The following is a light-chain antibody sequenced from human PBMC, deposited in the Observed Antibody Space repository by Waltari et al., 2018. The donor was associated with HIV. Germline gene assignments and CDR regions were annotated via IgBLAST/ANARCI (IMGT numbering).Light chain of an antibody. CDR1: SFNIGRNF. V-gene: IGLV1-47*01. CDR3: AAWDDSLRGSYV. Sequence: QSVLTQPPSASGTPGQRVTVSCSGSSFNIGRNFVSWCQPLPGTAPKVLIFRDNKRPSGVPDRFSGSKSGASASLAISGLRSEDEADYYCAAWDDSLRGSYVFGPGTKVTVL. CDR2: RDN. J-gene: IGLJ1*01.